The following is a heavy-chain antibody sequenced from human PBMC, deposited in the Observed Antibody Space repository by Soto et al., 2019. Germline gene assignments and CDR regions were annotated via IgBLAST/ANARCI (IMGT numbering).Heavy chain of an antibody. CDR2: IYYSGST. J-gene: IGHJ4*02. D-gene: IGHD3-3*01. V-gene: IGHV4-59*01. Sequence: SETLSLTCTVSGGSISSYYWSWIRQPPGKGLEWIGYIYYSGSTNYNPSLKSRVTISVDTSKNQFSLKLSSVTAADTAVYYCARYDFWSGYSFDYWGQGTLVTVSS. CDR1: GGSISSYY. CDR3: ARYDFWSGYSFDY.